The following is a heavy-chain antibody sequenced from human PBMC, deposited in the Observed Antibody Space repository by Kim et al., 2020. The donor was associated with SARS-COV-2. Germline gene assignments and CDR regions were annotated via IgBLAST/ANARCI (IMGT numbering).Heavy chain of an antibody. Sequence: SETLSLTCAVYGGSFSGYYWSWIRQPPGKGLEWIGEINHSGSTNYNPSLKSRVTISVDTSKNQFSLKLSSVTAADTAVYYCARGRSSSWYPPFDYWGQGTLVTVSS. CDR1: GGSFSGYY. J-gene: IGHJ4*02. D-gene: IGHD6-13*01. CDR3: ARGRSSSWYPPFDY. CDR2: INHSGST. V-gene: IGHV4-34*01.